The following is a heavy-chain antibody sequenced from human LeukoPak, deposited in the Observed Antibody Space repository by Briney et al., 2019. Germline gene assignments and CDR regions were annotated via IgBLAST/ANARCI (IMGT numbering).Heavy chain of an antibody. D-gene: IGHD6-13*01. CDR1: GYSLSGGYY. CDR2: TNHSGST. V-gene: IGHV4-38-2*01. J-gene: IGHJ4*02. CDR3: ARNLGYSSLDY. Sequence: PSETLSLTCAVSGYSLSGGYYWGWIRQPPGKGLEWIGSTNHSGSTYYNPSLKSRVTISVDTSKNQFSLKLTSVTAADTGMYYCARNLGYSSLDYWGQGTLLTVSS.